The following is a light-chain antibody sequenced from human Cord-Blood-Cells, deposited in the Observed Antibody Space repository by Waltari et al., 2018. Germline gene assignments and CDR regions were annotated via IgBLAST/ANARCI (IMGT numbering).Light chain of an antibody. CDR2: WAS. CDR1: QSVLYSSNNKNY. Sequence: VSLGERATINCKSSQSVLYSSNNKNYLAWYQQKPGQPPKLLIYWASTRESGVPDRFSGSGSGTDFTLTISSLQAEDVAVYYCQQYYSTPLTFGGGTKVEIK. V-gene: IGKV4-1*01. CDR3: QQYYSTPLT. J-gene: IGKJ4*01.